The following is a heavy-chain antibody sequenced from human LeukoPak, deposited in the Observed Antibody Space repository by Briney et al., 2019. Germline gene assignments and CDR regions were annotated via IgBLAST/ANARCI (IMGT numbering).Heavy chain of an antibody. J-gene: IGHJ4*02. CDR2: ISSSGSIT. D-gene: IGHD6-13*01. Sequence: PGGSLRLSCAASGFTFNDYEMTWVRQAPGKGLEWISYISSSGSITSHADSVKGRFTISRDNSKNTLYLQMNSLRAEDTAVYYCAKLYSSSWYYFDYWGQGTLVTVSS. CDR3: AKLYSSSWYYFDY. CDR1: GFTFNDYE. V-gene: IGHV3-48*03.